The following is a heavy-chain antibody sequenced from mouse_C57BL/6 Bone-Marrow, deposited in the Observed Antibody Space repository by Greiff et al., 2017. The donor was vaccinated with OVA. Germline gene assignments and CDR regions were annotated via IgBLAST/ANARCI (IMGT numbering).Heavy chain of an antibody. CDR3: ASLYYYGSSYVGFY. D-gene: IGHD1-1*01. CDR1: GFTKSDDY. V-gene: IGHV5-12*01. CDR2: ISNGGGST. J-gene: IGHJ2*01. Sequence: EVKLEESGGGLVQPGGSLKLSCEATGFTKSDDYKYWDSQTTEKRLEWVAYISNGGGSTYYPDTVKGRFTISRDNAKNTLYLQMSRLKSEDTAMYYCASLYYYGSSYVGFYWGQGTTLTVSS.